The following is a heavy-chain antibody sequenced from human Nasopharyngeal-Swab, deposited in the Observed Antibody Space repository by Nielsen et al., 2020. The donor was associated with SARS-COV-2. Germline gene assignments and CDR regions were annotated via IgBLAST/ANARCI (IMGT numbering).Heavy chain of an antibody. CDR2: ISYDGSNK. J-gene: IGHJ4*02. CDR1: GFTFSSYA. V-gene: IGHV3-30*04. D-gene: IGHD6-19*01. Sequence: GGSLRLSCAASGFTFSSYAMYWVRQAPGKGLEWVAVISYDGSNKYYADSVKGRFTISRDNSKNTVYLQMNSLRAEDTAVYYCAREEMVGQWLERGYWGQGTLVTVSS. CDR3: AREEMVGQWLERGY.